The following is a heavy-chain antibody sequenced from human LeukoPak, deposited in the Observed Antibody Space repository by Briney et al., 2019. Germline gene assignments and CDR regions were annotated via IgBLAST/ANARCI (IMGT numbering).Heavy chain of an antibody. J-gene: IGHJ6*03. CDR1: GGSISSGGYY. CDR2: IYHSGST. V-gene: IGHV4-30-2*01. CDR3: ARSWSGYRAPYYMDV. Sequence: PSQTLSLTCTVSGGSISSGGYYWSWIRQPPGKGLEWIGYIYHSGSTYYNPSLKSRVTISVDRSKNQFSLKLSSVTAADTAVYYCARSWSGYRAPYYMDVWGKGTTVTVSS. D-gene: IGHD3-3*01.